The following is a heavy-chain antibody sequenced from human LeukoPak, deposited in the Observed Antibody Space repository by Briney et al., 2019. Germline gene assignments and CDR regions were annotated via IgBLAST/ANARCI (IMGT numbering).Heavy chain of an antibody. V-gene: IGHV1-46*01. D-gene: IGHD1-1*01. CDR3: ARGSLQTRYSWNDEGRKNWFDP. CDR1: GFTFSGYY. J-gene: IGHJ5*02. CDR2: MNPSDGST. Sequence: ASVRISCKASGFTFSGYYMQWVRQAPGHGLEWMGIMNPSDGSTKYAQKLQGRVTMSGDTSTSTVYMELSSLTSEDTAVYYCARGSLQTRYSWNDEGRKNWFDPWGQGTLVIVSS.